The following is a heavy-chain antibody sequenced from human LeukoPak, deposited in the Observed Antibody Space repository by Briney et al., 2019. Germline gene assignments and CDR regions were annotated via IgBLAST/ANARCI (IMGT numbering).Heavy chain of an antibody. Sequence: GGSLRLSCAASAFSLNAYNMNWVRQAPGKGLEWVSAISGSGGSTYYADSVKGRFTISRDNSKNTLYLQMNSLRAEDTAVYYCAKGGYCSSTGCYTQVWDFDYWGQGTLVTVSS. CDR1: AFSLNAYN. J-gene: IGHJ4*02. V-gene: IGHV3-23*01. D-gene: IGHD2-2*02. CDR2: ISGSGGST. CDR3: AKGGYCSSTGCYTQVWDFDY.